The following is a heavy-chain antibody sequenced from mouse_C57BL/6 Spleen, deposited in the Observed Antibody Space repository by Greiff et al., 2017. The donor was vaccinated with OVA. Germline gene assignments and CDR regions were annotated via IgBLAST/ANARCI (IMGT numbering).Heavy chain of an antibody. V-gene: IGHV1-82*01. CDR3: AILLRNLDFDV. CDR2: IYPGDGDT. J-gene: IGHJ1*03. Sequence: VKLVESGPELVKPGASVKISCKASGYAFSSSWMNWVKQRPGKGLEWIGRIYPGDGDTNYNGKFKGKATLTADKSSSTAYMQLSSLTSEDSAVYFCAILLRNLDFDVWGTGTTVTVSS. CDR1: GYAFSSSW. D-gene: IGHD1-1*01.